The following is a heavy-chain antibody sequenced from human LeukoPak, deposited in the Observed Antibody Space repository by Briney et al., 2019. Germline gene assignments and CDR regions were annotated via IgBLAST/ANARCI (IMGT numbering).Heavy chain of an antibody. CDR2: VHYSGTT. Sequence: SETLSLTCTVSGGSINSYYWSWIRRPPGKGLEWVGYVHYSGTTNYNPSLKSRITISIDTSKSQFSLKLSSVTAADTAVYYCARAYPSTSTDWGQGMLVTVSS. D-gene: IGHD2-2*01. J-gene: IGHJ4*02. V-gene: IGHV4-59*08. CDR3: ARAYPSTSTD. CDR1: GGSINSYY.